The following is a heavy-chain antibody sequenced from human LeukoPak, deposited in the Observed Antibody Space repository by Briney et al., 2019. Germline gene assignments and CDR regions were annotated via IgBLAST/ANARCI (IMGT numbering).Heavy chain of an antibody. Sequence: GASVKVSCKASGGTFSSYAISWVRQAPGQGLEWMGGIIPIFGTANYAQKFQGRVTSTTDESTSTAYMELSSLRSEDTAVYYCARNSGYSYGYSDYYYYMDVWGKGTTVTVSS. CDR3: ARNSGYSYGYSDYYYYMDV. CDR1: GGTFSSYA. CDR2: IIPIFGTA. D-gene: IGHD5-18*01. V-gene: IGHV1-69*05. J-gene: IGHJ6*03.